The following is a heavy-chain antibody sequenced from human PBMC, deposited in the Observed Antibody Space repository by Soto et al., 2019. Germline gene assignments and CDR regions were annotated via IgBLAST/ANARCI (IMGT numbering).Heavy chain of an antibody. Sequence: GGSLRLSCAASGFTFSSYAMSWVRQAPGKGLEWVSAISGSGGSTYYADSVKGRFTISRDNSKNTLYLQMNSLGAEDTAVYYCAKDLDDYYGMDVWGQWTTVTVSS. CDR1: GFTFSSYA. V-gene: IGHV3-23*01. CDR2: ISGSGGST. J-gene: IGHJ6*02. CDR3: AKDLDDYYGMDV.